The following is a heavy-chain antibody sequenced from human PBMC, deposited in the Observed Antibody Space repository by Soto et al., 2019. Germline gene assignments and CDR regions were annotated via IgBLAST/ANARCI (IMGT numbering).Heavy chain of an antibody. CDR2: ISSSGRSP. CDR1: GFSFNTYA. CDR3: AKMRTASTFDY. J-gene: IGHJ4*02. V-gene: IGHV3-23*01. Sequence: PGGSLRLSCAASGFSFNTYAMSWVRQAPGKGLEWVSSISSSGRSPYYTDSVKGRFTISRDTSKNTLYLQMNSLRAEDTAIYYCAKMRTASTFDYWVQGTLVTVSS. D-gene: IGHD5-18*01.